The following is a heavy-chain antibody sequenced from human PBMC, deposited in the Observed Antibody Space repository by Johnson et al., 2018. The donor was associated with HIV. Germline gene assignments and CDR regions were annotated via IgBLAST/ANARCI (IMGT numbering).Heavy chain of an antibody. D-gene: IGHD5-18*01. V-gene: IGHV3-30*02. CDR3: ARDHGQLWLLPAFDI. Sequence: QVQLVESGGGVVQPGGSLRLSCAASGFTFSSYGMHWVRQAPGKGLEWVAFIRYDGSNKYYADSVKGRFTISRDNSKNTLYLQMNSLRVEDTAVYYCARDHGQLWLLPAFDIWGQGTMVTVSS. CDR1: GFTFSSYG. CDR2: IRYDGSNK. J-gene: IGHJ3*02.